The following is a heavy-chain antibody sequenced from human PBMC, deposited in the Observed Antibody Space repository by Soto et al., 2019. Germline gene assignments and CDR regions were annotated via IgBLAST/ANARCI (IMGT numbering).Heavy chain of an antibody. CDR2: ISGSGGST. D-gene: IGHD4-17*01. Sequence: GGSLRLSCAASGFTFSSYAMSWVRQAPGKGLEWVSAISGSGGSTYYADSVKGRFTISRGNSKNTLYLQMNSLRAEDTAVYYCAKARRPMTTVPFDPCGQGTLVTVSS. J-gene: IGHJ5*02. CDR3: AKARRPMTTVPFDP. V-gene: IGHV3-23*01. CDR1: GFTFSSYA.